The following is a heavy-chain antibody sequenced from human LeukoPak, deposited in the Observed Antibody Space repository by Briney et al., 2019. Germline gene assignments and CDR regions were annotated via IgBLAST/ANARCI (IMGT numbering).Heavy chain of an antibody. CDR3: GRGPGYSSSWYYFDY. CDR2: IYSGGIT. CDR1: GFTVSTNY. V-gene: IGHV3-53*01. D-gene: IGHD6-13*01. Sequence: GGSLRLSCAASGFTVSTNYMSWVRQAPGKGLEWVSVIYSGGITYYADSVKGRFTISRDNSKNTLFLQMNSLRADDTAVYYCGRGPGYSSSWYYFDYWGQGTLVTVSS. J-gene: IGHJ4*02.